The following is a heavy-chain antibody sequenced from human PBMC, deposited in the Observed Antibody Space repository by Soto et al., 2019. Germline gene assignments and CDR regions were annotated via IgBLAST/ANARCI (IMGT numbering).Heavy chain of an antibody. CDR1: GFIFTSYC. Sequence: GESLKISCKASGFIFTSYCLSWVRQMPGKGPEGRGMLNPKGSFSNHSPSLRGHITNSTDTSVTTAYLKRSSPKASEIAFYYCARHKSGGGFYPFDFWGQGTLVTVSS. V-gene: IGHV5-10-1*01. D-gene: IGHD3-10*01. CDR2: LNPKGSFS. J-gene: IGHJ4*02. CDR3: ARHKSGGGFYPFDF.